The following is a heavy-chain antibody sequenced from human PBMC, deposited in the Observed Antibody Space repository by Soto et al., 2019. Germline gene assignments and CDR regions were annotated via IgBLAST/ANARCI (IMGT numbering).Heavy chain of an antibody. CDR2: IKSKTDGGTT. CDR1: GFTFSNAW. D-gene: IGHD3-9*01. V-gene: IGHV3-15*07. J-gene: IGHJ4*02. CDR3: TAIDILTGYQDY. Sequence: GGSLRLSCAASGFTFSNAWMNWVRQAPGKGLEWVGRIKSKTDGGTTDYATPVKGRFTISRDDSKNTLYLQMNSLKTEDTAVYYCTAIDILTGYQDYWGQGTLVTVSS.